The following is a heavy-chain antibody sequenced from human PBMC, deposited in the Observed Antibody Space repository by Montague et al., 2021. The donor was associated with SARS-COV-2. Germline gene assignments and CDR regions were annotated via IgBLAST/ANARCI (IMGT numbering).Heavy chain of an antibody. CDR3: ARDRRYYDSSVYPGVAYNWFDP. V-gene: IGHV3-30-3*01. J-gene: IGHJ5*02. D-gene: IGHD3-22*01. CDR1: GFTFSSYA. Sequence: LSLSASGFTFSSYAMHWVRQAPGKGLEWVAVISYDGSNKYYADSVKGRFTISRDNSKNTLYLQMSSLRAEDTAVYYCARDRRYYDSSVYPGVAYNWFDPWGQGTLVTVSS. CDR2: ISYDGSNK.